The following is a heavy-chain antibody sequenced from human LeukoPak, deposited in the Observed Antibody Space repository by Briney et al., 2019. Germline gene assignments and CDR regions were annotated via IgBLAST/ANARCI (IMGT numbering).Heavy chain of an antibody. Sequence: GGSLRLSCAASGFTFTNYAMDWVRQAPGKGLEWVSTISGRGDSTYNADSVKGRFTRSRDNSKNTIYPQMDSLRPEDTAVYYCAKDLGRYYARQFDYWGQGTLVTVSS. CDR1: GFTFTNYA. D-gene: IGHD3-10*01. V-gene: IGHV3-23*01. CDR3: AKDLGRYYARQFDY. J-gene: IGHJ4*02. CDR2: ISGRGDST.